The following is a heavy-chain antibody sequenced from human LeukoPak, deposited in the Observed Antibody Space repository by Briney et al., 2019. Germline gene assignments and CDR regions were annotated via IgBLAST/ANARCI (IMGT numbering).Heavy chain of an antibody. Sequence: GGSLRLSCAASGFTFSSHVMSWVRQAPGKGLEWVSGISGSGGSTYYADSVKGRFTISRDNSKNTLYLQMNSLRAEDTAVYYCAKFSGIAAAGFDYWGQGTLVTVSS. CDR1: GFTFSSHV. CDR2: ISGSGGST. CDR3: AKFSGIAAAGFDY. J-gene: IGHJ4*02. D-gene: IGHD6-13*01. V-gene: IGHV3-23*01.